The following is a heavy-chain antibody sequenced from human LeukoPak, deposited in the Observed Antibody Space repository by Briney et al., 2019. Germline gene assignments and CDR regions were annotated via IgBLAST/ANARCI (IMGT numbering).Heavy chain of an antibody. V-gene: IGHV3-30-3*01. CDR2: ISYDGSNK. CDR1: GFTFSSYA. J-gene: IGHJ5*02. Sequence: GGSLRLSCAASGFTFSSYAMHWVRQAPGKGLEWVAVISYDGSNKYYADSVKGRFTISRDNSKNTLYLQMNSLRAEDTAVYYCAREDCSSTSCYLKQGAFDPWGQGTLVTVSS. D-gene: IGHD2-2*01. CDR3: AREDCSSTSCYLKQGAFDP.